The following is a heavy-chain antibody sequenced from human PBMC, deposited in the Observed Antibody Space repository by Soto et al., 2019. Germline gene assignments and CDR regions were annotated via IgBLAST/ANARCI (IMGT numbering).Heavy chain of an antibody. CDR2: IIPIFGTP. V-gene: IGHV1-69*12. J-gene: IGHJ5*02. Sequence: QVQLVQSGAEVKKPGSSVKVSCKASGGTFNSYAISWVRQAPGQGLEWMGGIIPIFGTPNYAQKLQGRVTITADESTSTAYMELNSLRSEDTAVYYCALQRVRITIFGARFDPWGQGTLVTVSS. CDR3: ALQRVRITIFGARFDP. D-gene: IGHD3-3*01. CDR1: GGTFNSYA.